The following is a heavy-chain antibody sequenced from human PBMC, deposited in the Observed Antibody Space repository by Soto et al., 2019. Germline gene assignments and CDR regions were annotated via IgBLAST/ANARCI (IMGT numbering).Heavy chain of an antibody. Sequence: TLSLTCTVSGGSISSGGYYWSWIRQHPGKGLEWIGYIYYSGSTYYNPSLKSRVTISVDTSKNQFSLKLNSVTAADTAVYYCARVVPAARGGWFDPWGQGTLVTVSS. CDR2: IYYSGST. CDR1: GGSISSGGYY. D-gene: IGHD6-6*01. J-gene: IGHJ5*02. CDR3: ARVVPAARGGWFDP. V-gene: IGHV4-31*03.